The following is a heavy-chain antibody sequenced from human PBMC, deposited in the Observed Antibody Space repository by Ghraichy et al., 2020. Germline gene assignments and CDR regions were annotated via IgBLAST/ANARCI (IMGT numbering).Heavy chain of an antibody. J-gene: IGHJ4*02. V-gene: IGHV4-39*01. D-gene: IGHD3-3*01. CDR2: IYYSGTT. CDR1: GGSIINNY. Sequence: SETLSLTCTVSGGSIINNYWGWIRQRPGQGKEWIGGIYYSGTTYYNPSLKSRVTISVDTSKNQFSLKLSSVTAADTAVYYCARYDFWSGHDYWGQGTLLTVSS. CDR3: ARYDFWSGHDY.